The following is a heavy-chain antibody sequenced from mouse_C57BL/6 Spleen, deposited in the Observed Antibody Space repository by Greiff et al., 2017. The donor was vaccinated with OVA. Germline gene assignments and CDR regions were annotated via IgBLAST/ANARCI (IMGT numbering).Heavy chain of an antibody. CDR3: ARGDYDYDGWYFDV. CDR1: GYSITSGYY. J-gene: IGHJ1*03. D-gene: IGHD2-4*01. V-gene: IGHV3-6*01. Sequence: EVKLVESGPGLVKPSQSLSLTCSVTGYSITSGYYWNWIRQFPGNKLEWMGYISYDGSNNYNPSLKNRISITRDTSKNQFFLKLNSVTTEDTATYYCARGDYDYDGWYFDVWGTGTTVTVSS. CDR2: ISYDGSN.